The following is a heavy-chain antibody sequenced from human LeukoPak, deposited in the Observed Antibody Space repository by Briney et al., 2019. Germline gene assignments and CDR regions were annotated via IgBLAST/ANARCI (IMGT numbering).Heavy chain of an antibody. CDR3: AREISQDGYNDAFDI. CDR1: GGSISSGSYY. Sequence: KPSETLSLTCTVSGGSISSGSYYWGWIRQPPGKGLEWIGSIYYSGSTYYNPSLKSRVTISVDTSKNQFSLKLSSVTAADTAVYYCAREISQDGYNDAFDIWGQGTMVTVSS. V-gene: IGHV4-39*07. J-gene: IGHJ3*02. CDR2: IYYSGST. D-gene: IGHD5-24*01.